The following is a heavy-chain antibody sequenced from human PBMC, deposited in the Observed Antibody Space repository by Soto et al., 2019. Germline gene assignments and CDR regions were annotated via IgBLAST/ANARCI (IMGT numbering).Heavy chain of an antibody. J-gene: IGHJ5*02. CDR1: GDSINRGAYY. V-gene: IGHV4-31*03. Sequence: QVQLQESGPGLVKPSQTLSLTCTVSGDSINRGAYYWSWIRQHPGKGLEWIGYVYSSGSTFYTPSLTGRLTISIDASKNQFSLRLNSVTAADTAVYYCAREGYTNPRIDPWGQGILVTVSS. CDR3: AREGYTNPRIDP. CDR2: VYSSGST. D-gene: IGHD5-18*01.